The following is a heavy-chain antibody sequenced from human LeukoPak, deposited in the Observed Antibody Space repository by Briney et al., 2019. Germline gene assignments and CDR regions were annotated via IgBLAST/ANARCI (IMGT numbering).Heavy chain of an antibody. CDR3: ARKGDIWSGYYQTTFDY. Sequence: SETLSLTCTVSGGSISSYYWSWIRQPPGKGLEWIGSIYYSGSTYYNPSLKSRVTISVDTSKNQFSLKLSSVTAADTAVYYCARKGDIWSGYYQTTFDYWGQGTLVTVSS. CDR1: GGSISSYY. D-gene: IGHD3-3*01. CDR2: IYYSGST. J-gene: IGHJ4*02. V-gene: IGHV4-39*01.